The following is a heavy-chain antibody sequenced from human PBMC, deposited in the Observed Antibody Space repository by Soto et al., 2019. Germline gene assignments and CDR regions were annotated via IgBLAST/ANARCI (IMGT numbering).Heavy chain of an antibody. Sequence: PXETLSLTCTVSGCSISSGGYYWSWIRQHPGKGLEWIGYIYYSGSTYYNPSLKSRVTISVDTSKNQFSLKLSSVTAADTAVYYCATVRAPRWYFDYWSQGTLVTVSS. J-gene: IGHJ4*02. CDR2: IYYSGST. CDR1: GCSISSGGYY. CDR3: ATVRAPRWYFDY. D-gene: IGHD2-15*01. V-gene: IGHV4-31*03.